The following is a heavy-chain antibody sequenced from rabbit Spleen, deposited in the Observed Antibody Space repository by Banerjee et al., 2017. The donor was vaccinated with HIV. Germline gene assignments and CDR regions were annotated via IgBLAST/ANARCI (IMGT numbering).Heavy chain of an antibody. D-gene: IGHD8-1*01. V-gene: IGHV1S40*01. CDR2: IAVGSGHFT. Sequence: QSLEESGGDLVKPGTSLTLTCTASGFSFSSYYYMCWVRQAPGRGLEWIACIAVGSGHFTYSASWAKGRFTISKTSSTTVTLQMTSLTAADTATYFCARDIGTSFSTYGMDLWGPGTLVTVS. CDR1: GFSFSSYYY. J-gene: IGHJ6*01. CDR3: ARDIGTSFSTYGMDL.